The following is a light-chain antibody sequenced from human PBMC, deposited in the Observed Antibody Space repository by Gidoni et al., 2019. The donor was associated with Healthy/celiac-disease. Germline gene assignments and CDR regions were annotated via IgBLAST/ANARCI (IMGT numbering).Light chain of an antibody. CDR3: MQALQTPQT. V-gene: IGKV2-28*01. CDR2: LGS. J-gene: IGKJ1*01. Sequence: ESVMTQSPLSMPGTPGEPAAISCRSSHSLLNSNGYNSLDRYLQKTGQSPQLLFYLGSTGASGVPDRFSGSGSVTYFTLKISRVEAEVVGVYYCMQALQTPQTFGQGTKVEIK. CDR1: HSLLNSNGYNS.